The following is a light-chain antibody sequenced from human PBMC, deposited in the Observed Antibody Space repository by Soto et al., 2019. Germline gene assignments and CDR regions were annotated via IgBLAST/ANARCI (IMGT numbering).Light chain of an antibody. J-gene: IGKJ5*01. CDR3: QQSYNSPPIT. CDR2: AAS. CDR1: QSIFSS. V-gene: IGKV1-39*01. Sequence: DIQMTQSPFSMSASVGDRVTITCRAGQSIFSSLNWYQHKPGKAPKLPIYAASTLQSGVPSRFRGSGYGTDFALTISSLTPEDFATYYCQQSYNSPPITFGQGTRLEIK.